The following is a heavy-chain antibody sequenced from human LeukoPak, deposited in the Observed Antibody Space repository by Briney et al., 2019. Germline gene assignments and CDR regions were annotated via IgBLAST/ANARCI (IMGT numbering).Heavy chain of an antibody. Sequence: SETLSLTCTVSGGSISSGSYYWSWIRQPAGKGLEWIGRIYTSGSTDYNPSLKSRVTISVDTSKNQFSLKLSSVTAADTAAYYCARQQPVPYNWFDPWGQGTLVTVSS. J-gene: IGHJ5*02. CDR1: GGSISSGSYY. CDR3: ARQQPVPYNWFDP. D-gene: IGHD6-13*01. CDR2: IYTSGST. V-gene: IGHV4-61*02.